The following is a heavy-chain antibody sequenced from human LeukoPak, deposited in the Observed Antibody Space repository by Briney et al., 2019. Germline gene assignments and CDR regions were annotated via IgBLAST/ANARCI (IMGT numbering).Heavy chain of an antibody. CDR1: GGSFSGYY. V-gene: IGHV4-34*01. CDR3: ARLGSGSYRD. D-gene: IGHD1-26*01. Sequence: SETLSLTCAVYGGSFSGYYWSWIRQPPGKGLEWIWEINHSGSTNYNPSLKSRVTISVDTSKNQFSLKLSSVTAADTAVYYCARLGSGSYRDWGQGTLVTVSS. CDR2: INHSGST. J-gene: IGHJ4*02.